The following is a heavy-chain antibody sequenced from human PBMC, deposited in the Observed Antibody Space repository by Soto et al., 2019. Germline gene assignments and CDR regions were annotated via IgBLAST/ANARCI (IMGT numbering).Heavy chain of an antibody. J-gene: IGHJ4*02. D-gene: IGHD5-18*01. Sequence: LRLSCAASGFTFSSYWMSWVRQAPGKGLEWVANIKQDGSEKYYVDSVKGRFTISRDNAKNSLYLQMNSLRAEDTAVYYCARQSPYSYGDYSFDYPGQGTLVTLS. CDR1: GFTFSSYW. CDR3: ARQSPYSYGDYSFDY. CDR2: IKQDGSEK. V-gene: IGHV3-7*03.